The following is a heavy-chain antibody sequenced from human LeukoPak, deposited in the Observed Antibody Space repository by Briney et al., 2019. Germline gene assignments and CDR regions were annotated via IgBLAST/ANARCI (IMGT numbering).Heavy chain of an antibody. J-gene: IGHJ4*02. CDR3: ARDPFPGQWPVLGYFDY. V-gene: IGHV1-69*05. Sequence: GSSVKVSCKASGGTFSSYAISWVRQAPGQGLEWMGRIIPIFGTANYAQKFQGRVTITTDESTSTAYMELSSLRSEDTAVYYCARDPFPGQWPVLGYFDYWGQGTLVTVSS. CDR2: IIPIFGTA. CDR1: GGTFSSYA. D-gene: IGHD6-19*01.